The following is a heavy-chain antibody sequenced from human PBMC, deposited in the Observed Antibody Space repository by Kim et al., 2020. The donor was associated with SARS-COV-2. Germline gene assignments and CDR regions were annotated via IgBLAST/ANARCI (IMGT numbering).Heavy chain of an antibody. D-gene: IGHD4-17*01. CDR3: ARVDGYGDPIFSFYYGMDV. V-gene: IGHV3-48*02. Sequence: DRFTIARDDAKNSLYLQMNSLRDEDTAVYYCARVDGYGDPIFSFYYGMDVWGQGTTVTVSS. J-gene: IGHJ6*02.